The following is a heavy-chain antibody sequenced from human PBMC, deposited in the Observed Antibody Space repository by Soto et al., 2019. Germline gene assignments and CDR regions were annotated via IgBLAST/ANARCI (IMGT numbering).Heavy chain of an antibody. D-gene: IGHD3-9*01. V-gene: IGHV1-46*03. CDR2: IYPGGVNV. J-gene: IGHJ5*02. CDR1: GYSFTSHY. Sequence: QVQLVQSGAEVKKPGASVKVSCKAIGYSFTSHYMHWVRQAPGQGLEWMGTIYPGGVNVAYAQKFEGRGSLTKDPSTSTVYMEVDSLTSEEPAVNFCARDQSWRGLVLWFDPWGQGTLVTVSS. CDR3: ARDQSWRGLVLWFDP.